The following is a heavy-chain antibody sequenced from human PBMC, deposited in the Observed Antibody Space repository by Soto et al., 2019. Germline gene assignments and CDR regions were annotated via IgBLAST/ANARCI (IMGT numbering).Heavy chain of an antibody. CDR1: GFTFSSYG. CDR2: ISSDGSNE. Sequence: QMQLVESGGGVVQPGRSLRLSCEASGFTFSSYGMHWVRQAPGKGLEWVALISSDGSNEYYADSLQGRFTVSRDKSKNMRYLQMNSLTAEDTALYYCAKSPGVVIAEAILKGVYYVGMDVWGQGTTVTVSS. V-gene: IGHV3-30*18. CDR3: AKSPGVVIAEAILKGVYYVGMDV. J-gene: IGHJ6*02. D-gene: IGHD6-13*01.